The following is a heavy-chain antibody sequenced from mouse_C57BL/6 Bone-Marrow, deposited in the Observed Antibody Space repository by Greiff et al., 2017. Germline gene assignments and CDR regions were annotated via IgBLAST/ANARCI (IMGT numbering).Heavy chain of an antibody. D-gene: IGHD1-1*01. V-gene: IGHV5-4*01. J-gene: IGHJ3*01. Sequence: EVHLVESGGGLVKPGGSLKLSCAASGFTFSSYAMSWVRQTPEKRLEWVATISDGGSYTYYPDNVKGRFTISRDNAKNNLYLQMSHLKSEDTAMYYCARESYYYGSSAFAYWGQGTLVTVSA. CDR3: ARESYYYGSSAFAY. CDR2: ISDGGSYT. CDR1: GFTFSSYA.